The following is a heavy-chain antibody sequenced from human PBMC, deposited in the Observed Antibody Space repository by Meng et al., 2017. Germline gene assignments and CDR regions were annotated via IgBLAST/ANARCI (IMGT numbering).Heavy chain of an antibody. D-gene: IGHD5-18*01. CDR3: ASGYSYGHGSRALDI. V-gene: IGHV5-51*01. CDR2: IYPGDSDT. Sequence: GESLKISCKGSGYSFTSYWIGWVRQMPGKGLEWMGVIYPGDSDTRYSPSFQGQVTISADKSISTAYLQWSSLRASDTAMYYCASGYSYGHGSRALDIWGQGTMVTVSS. J-gene: IGHJ3*02. CDR1: GYSFTSYW.